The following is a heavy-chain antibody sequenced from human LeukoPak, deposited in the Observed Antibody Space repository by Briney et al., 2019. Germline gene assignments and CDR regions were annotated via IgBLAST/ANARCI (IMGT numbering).Heavy chain of an antibody. CDR1: AYTFTKYA. Sequence: ASVKVSCKASAYTFTKYAISWGRQAPGQWLEWMGWISVSNGNTNYAQKLQGRVTMTTDTSTNTAYMELRSLRFDDTAVYYCARDLAGIVGVTAWFDPWGQGTLVTVSS. V-gene: IGHV1-18*01. CDR3: ARDLAGIVGVTAWFDP. J-gene: IGHJ5*02. D-gene: IGHD1-26*01. CDR2: ISVSNGNT.